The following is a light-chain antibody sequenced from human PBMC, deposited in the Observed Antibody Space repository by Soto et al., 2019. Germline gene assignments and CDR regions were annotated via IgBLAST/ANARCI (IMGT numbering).Light chain of an antibody. CDR2: DAS. Sequence: EIVLTQSPATLSLSPGERATLSCRASQSVSSYLAWYQQKPGQAPRLLIYDASNRATGIPARFSGSGSGTDFTLTISSLEPEDFAVYYCQQRSNWPITFGQATRLEL. J-gene: IGKJ5*01. V-gene: IGKV3-11*01. CDR1: QSVSSY. CDR3: QQRSNWPIT.